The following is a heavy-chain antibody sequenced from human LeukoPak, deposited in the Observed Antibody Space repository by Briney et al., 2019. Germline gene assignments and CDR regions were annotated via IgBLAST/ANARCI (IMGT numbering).Heavy chain of an antibody. CDR2: ISGSGDST. V-gene: IGHV3-23*01. CDR3: AKDLRHLVGAPDY. J-gene: IGHJ4*02. Sequence: GGSLRLSCAVSGFTFKRDAMSWVRQAPGKGLEWVSAISGSGDSTYYADSVKGRFTISRDNSKNTLYLQMNSLRAEDTAVYYCAKDLRHLVGAPDYWGQGTLVTVSS. CDR1: GFTFKRDA. D-gene: IGHD1-26*01.